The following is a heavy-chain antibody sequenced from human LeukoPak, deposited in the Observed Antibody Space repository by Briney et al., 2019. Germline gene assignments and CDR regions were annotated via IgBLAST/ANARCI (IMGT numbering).Heavy chain of an antibody. CDR1: RFTFSTYA. CDR2: ISGSDGST. D-gene: IGHD3-10*01. Sequence: QTGGSLRLSCAASRFTFSTYAMSWVRQPPGKGLEWVSAISGSDGSTYYADSVKGRFTISRDNSKNTLYLQMNSLRAEDTAVYYCAKDTWGSGIYYFGYWGQGTLVTVSS. V-gene: IGHV3-23*01. CDR3: AKDTWGSGIYYFGY. J-gene: IGHJ4*02.